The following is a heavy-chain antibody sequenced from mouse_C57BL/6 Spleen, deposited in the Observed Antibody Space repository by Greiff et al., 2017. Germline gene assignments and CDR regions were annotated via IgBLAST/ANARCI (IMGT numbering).Heavy chain of an antibody. Sequence: VKLVESGAELVRPGASVTLSCKASGYTFTDYEMHWVKQTPVHGLEWIGAIDPETGGTAYNQKFKGKAILTADKSSSTAYMELRSLTSEDSAVYYCTRDRGDYFDYWGQGTTLTVSS. CDR3: TRDRGDYFDY. CDR1: GYTFTDYE. J-gene: IGHJ2*01. D-gene: IGHD3-2*01. V-gene: IGHV1-15*01. CDR2: IDPETGGT.